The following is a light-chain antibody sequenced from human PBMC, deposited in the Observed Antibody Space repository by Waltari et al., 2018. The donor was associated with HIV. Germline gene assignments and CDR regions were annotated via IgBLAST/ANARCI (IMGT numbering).Light chain of an antibody. CDR1: QYIDKY. CDR3: QQTFTLPLT. Sequence: DIQITQSPSSLSASIGDRVTITCRTSQYIDKYLNWYQQRPGKAPSLLIFSASTLHTGVPSRFSATGSGTTFSLAIASLQPDDIATYFCQQTFTLPLTFGGGTTVEI. J-gene: IGKJ4*01. CDR2: SAS. V-gene: IGKV1-39*01.